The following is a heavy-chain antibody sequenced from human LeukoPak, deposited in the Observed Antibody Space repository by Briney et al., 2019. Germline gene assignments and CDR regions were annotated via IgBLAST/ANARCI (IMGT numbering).Heavy chain of an antibody. Sequence: GGSLRLSCAASGFTFSTYTLSWVRQAPGKGLEWVSAVNGGGNTWYAGSVKGRFTISRDNAKNSLYLQMNSLRAEDTALYYCAKDRADAFDIWGQGTMVTVSS. V-gene: IGHV3-23*01. CDR2: VNGGGNT. J-gene: IGHJ3*02. CDR1: GFTFSTYT. CDR3: AKDRADAFDI.